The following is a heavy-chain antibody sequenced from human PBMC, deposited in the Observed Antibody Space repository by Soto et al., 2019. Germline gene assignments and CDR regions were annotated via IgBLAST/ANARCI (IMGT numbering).Heavy chain of an antibody. Sequence: ASVKVSCKASGYTFTSYGISWVRQAPGQGLEWMGWISAYNGNTNYAQKLQGRVTMTTDTSTSTAYMGLRSLRSDDTAVYYCARDRQQLAPSWFDPWGQGTLVTVSS. CDR2: ISAYNGNT. D-gene: IGHD6-6*01. J-gene: IGHJ5*02. CDR3: ARDRQQLAPSWFDP. CDR1: GYTFTSYG. V-gene: IGHV1-18*01.